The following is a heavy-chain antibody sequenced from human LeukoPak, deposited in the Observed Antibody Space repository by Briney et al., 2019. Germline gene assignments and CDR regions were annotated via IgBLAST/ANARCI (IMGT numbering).Heavy chain of an antibody. D-gene: IGHD6-6*01. Sequence: GGSLRLSCAASGFTFSSYSMNWVRQAPGKGLEWVSSISSGSSYMYYADSVKGRFTISRDNAKNSLCLQMNSLRAEDTAVYYCARVSSSSFLGYWGQGTLVTVSS. V-gene: IGHV3-21*01. CDR1: GFTFSSYS. CDR2: ISSGSSYM. CDR3: ARVSSSSFLGY. J-gene: IGHJ4*02.